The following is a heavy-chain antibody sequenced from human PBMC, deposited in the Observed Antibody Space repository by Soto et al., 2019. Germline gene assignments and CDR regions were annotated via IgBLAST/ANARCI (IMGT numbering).Heavy chain of an antibody. Sequence: GGSLRLSCTAAGFTFSNYAMTWVRQAPGKGLEWVSTISSSGGSTYYSDSVKGRFTTSRDKSANTLYLQMNSLSAEDTAVYFCGIQLRRSAGDAFGIWSQGTMVTVSS. J-gene: IGHJ3*02. CDR3: GIQLRRSAGDAFGI. CDR1: GFTFSNYA. V-gene: IGHV3-23*01. CDR2: ISSSGGST. D-gene: IGHD5-18*01.